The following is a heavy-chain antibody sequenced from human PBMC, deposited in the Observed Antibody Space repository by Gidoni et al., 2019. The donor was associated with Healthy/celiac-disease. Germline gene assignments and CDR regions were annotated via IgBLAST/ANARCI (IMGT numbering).Heavy chain of an antibody. CDR3: ARAPYSSSSGLDY. CDR2: IWYDGSNK. V-gene: IGHV3-33*01. D-gene: IGHD6-6*01. CDR1: GFTFSSDG. J-gene: IGHJ4*02. Sequence: QVQLVASGGGVVQPGRSLRLSCAASGFTFSSDGMHWVRQAPGKGLEWVAVIWYDGSNKYYADSVKGRFTISRDNSKNTLYLQMNSLRAEDTAVYYCARAPYSSSSGLDYWGQGTLVTVSS.